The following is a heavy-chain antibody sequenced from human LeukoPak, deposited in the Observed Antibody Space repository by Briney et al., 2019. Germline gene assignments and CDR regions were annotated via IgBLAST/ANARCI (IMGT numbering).Heavy chain of an antibody. CDR1: GFTFTSYS. J-gene: IGHJ4*02. CDR2: IYTGGNT. Sequence: GGSLRLSCAASGFTFTSYSMNWVHQAPGKGLEWVSTIYTGGNTYYAASVKGRFTISRDFSKNTVFLHMNSLRAEDTAMYYCARGDDSGYYDYFDYWGQGALVTVSS. V-gene: IGHV3-53*01. CDR3: ARGDDSGYYDYFDY. D-gene: IGHD3-22*01.